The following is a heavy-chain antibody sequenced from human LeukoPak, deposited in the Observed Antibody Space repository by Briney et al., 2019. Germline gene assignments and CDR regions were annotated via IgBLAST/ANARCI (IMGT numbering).Heavy chain of an antibody. Sequence: GGSLRLSCAASGFTFSSYAMSWVRQAPGKGLEWVSAISGSGGSTYYADSVKGRFTISRDNSKNTLYLQMNSLRAEDTAVYYCAKEYSSGWYFGSDGFDYWGQGTLVPVSS. J-gene: IGHJ4*02. CDR2: ISGSGGST. CDR3: AKEYSSGWYFGSDGFDY. V-gene: IGHV3-23*01. CDR1: GFTFSSYA. D-gene: IGHD6-19*01.